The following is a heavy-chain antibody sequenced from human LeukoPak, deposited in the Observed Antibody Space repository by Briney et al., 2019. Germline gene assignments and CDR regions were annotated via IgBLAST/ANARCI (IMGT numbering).Heavy chain of an antibody. D-gene: IGHD3-10*01. CDR3: AREPHYYGSESGDY. CDR2: INPNSGGT. V-gene: IGHV1-2*02. CDR1: GYTFTGYY. Sequence: ASVKVSCKASGYTFTGYYMHWVRQAPGQGLEWMGWINPNSGGTNYAQKFQGRVTMTRDTSISTAYMELSRLRSDDTAVYYCAREPHYYGSESGDYWGQGTLVTVSS. J-gene: IGHJ4*02.